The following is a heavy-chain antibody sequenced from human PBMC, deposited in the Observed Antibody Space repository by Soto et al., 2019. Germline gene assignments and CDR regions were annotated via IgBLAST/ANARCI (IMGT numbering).Heavy chain of an antibody. CDR2: IKQEGSDK. D-gene: IGHD4-17*01. CDR3: ARHARTYGDYYFDY. Sequence: EVQLVESGGGSVQPGGSLRLSCATSGFTFSSHWMSWVRQAPGKGLEWVAYIKQEGSDKYYVDSVEGRFTISRDNAKNSLYLQMSPLRAEDTAVYYCARHARTYGDYYFDYWGQGTLVTVSS. CDR1: GFTFSSHW. V-gene: IGHV3-7*01. J-gene: IGHJ4*02.